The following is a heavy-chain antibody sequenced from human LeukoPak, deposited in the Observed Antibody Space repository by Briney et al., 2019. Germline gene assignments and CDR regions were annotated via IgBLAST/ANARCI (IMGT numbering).Heavy chain of an antibody. CDR3: ARVDRSGYYPIGPLDY. J-gene: IGHJ4*02. D-gene: IGHD3-22*01. CDR1: GFTFSSYS. CDR2: ISSSSSYI. V-gene: IGHV3-21*01. Sequence: PGGSLRLSCAASGFTFSSYSMNWVRQAPGKGLEWVSSISSSSSYIYYADSVKGRFTISRDNAKNSLYLQMNSLRAEDTAVYYCARVDRSGYYPIGPLDYWGQGTLVAVSS.